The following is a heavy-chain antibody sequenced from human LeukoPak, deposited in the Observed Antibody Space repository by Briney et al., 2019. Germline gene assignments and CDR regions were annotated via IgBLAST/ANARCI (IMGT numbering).Heavy chain of an antibody. Sequence: GSSVKVSCKASGVTSSRSVIGWVRQAPGQGLEWMGWISANSGHSNYAQKLQGRVTMTTDTSTSTVYMELRSLRPDDTAVYYCARDGTTTDDYWGQGTLVTVSS. J-gene: IGHJ4*02. CDR2: ISANSGHS. D-gene: IGHD1-26*01. CDR3: ARDGTTTDDY. V-gene: IGHV1-18*01. CDR1: GVTSSRSV.